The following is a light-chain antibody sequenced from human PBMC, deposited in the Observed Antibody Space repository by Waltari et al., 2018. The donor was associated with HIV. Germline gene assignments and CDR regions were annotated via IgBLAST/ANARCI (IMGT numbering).Light chain of an antibody. CDR1: NDNMGNIA. Sequence: QSVLTQPPSMSVAPGQNVSIPCSGSNDNMGNIAVSWYKQIPATAPRLLIYDNNKRPSGIPDRFSGSKSRTSASLDITGVQTGDEADYYCGTWDGRLTAGVFGGGTKLTVL. CDR3: GTWDGRLTAGV. J-gene: IGLJ3*02. V-gene: IGLV1-51*01. CDR2: DNN.